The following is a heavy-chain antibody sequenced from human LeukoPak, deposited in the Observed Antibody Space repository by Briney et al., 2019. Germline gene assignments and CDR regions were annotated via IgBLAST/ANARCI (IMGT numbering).Heavy chain of an antibody. Sequence: GGSLRLSCAASGFTFSSYEMNWVRQAPGKGLEWVSYISSSGSTIYYADSVKGRFTISRDNAKSSLYLQMNSLRAEDTAVYYCARDEYSSGWYDYWGQGTLVTVSS. V-gene: IGHV3-48*03. J-gene: IGHJ4*02. CDR3: ARDEYSSGWYDY. CDR2: ISSSGSTI. D-gene: IGHD6-19*01. CDR1: GFTFSSYE.